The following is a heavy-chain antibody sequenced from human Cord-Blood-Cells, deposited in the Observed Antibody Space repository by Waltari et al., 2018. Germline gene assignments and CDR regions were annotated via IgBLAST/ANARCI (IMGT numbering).Heavy chain of an antibody. V-gene: IGHV3-23*04. CDR3: AKEAGYDFWSGYSPDAFDI. CDR2: ISGSGGST. J-gene: IGHJ3*02. Sequence: EVQLVESGGGLVQPGGSLSLSCAASGFTFSSYAMSWVRQAPGKGPEWVSAISGSGGSTYYADSVKGRFTISRDNSKNTLYLQMNSLRAEDTAVYYCAKEAGYDFWSGYSPDAFDIWGQGTMVTVSS. D-gene: IGHD3-3*01. CDR1: GFTFSSYA.